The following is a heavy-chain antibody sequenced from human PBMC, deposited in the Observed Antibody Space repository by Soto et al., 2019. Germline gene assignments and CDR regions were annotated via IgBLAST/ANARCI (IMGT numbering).Heavy chain of an antibody. V-gene: IGHV4-59*01. CDR3: ATYGYSSGRRFDY. CDR1: GGSISSYY. CDR2: IYYSGST. Sequence: PSETLSLTCTVSGGSISSYYWSWIRQPPGKGLEWIGYIYYSGSTNYNPSLKSRVTISVDTSKNQFSLKLSSVTAADTAVYYCATYGYSSGRRFDYWGKGTLVTVSS. D-gene: IGHD6-19*01. J-gene: IGHJ4*02.